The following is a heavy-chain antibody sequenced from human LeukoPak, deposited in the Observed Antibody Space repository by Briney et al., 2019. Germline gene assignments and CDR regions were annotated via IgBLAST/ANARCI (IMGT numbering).Heavy chain of an antibody. CDR3: ARDRALHRWEGYYYDSSGDY. CDR2: ISYDGSNK. V-gene: IGHV3-30-3*01. D-gene: IGHD3-22*01. CDR1: GSTFSSYA. Sequence: PGGSLRLSCAVSGSTFSSYAMHWVRQAPGKGLEWVAVISYDGSNKYYADSVKGRFTISRDNSKNTLYLQMNSLRAEDTAVYYCARDRALHRWEGYYYDSSGDYWGQGTLVTVSS. J-gene: IGHJ4*02.